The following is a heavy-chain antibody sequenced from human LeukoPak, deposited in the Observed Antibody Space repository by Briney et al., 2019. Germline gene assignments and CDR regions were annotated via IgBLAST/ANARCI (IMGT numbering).Heavy chain of an antibody. D-gene: IGHD6-19*01. V-gene: IGHV1-18*01. CDR3: ARDLYSSGWSLADY. CDR1: GYTFTSYG. CDR2: VSAYNGNT. J-gene: IGHJ4*02. Sequence: ASVKVSCKASGYTFTSYGISWVRQAPGQGLEWMGWVSAYNGNTNYAQKLQGRVNMTTDTSTSTAYMELRSLRSDDTAVYYCARDLYSSGWSLADYWGQGTLVTVSS.